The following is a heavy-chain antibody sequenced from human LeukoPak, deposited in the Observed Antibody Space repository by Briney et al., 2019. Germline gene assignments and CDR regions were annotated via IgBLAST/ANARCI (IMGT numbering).Heavy chain of an antibody. CDR1: GESFSGYY. Sequence: KASETLSLTCAVYGESFSGYYWSWIRQPPGKGLEWIGEINHSGSTNYNPSLKSRVTISVDTSKNQFSLKLSSVTAADTAVYYCARGIITGYGDYLDYWGQGTLVTVSS. V-gene: IGHV4-34*01. J-gene: IGHJ4*02. D-gene: IGHD1-20*01. CDR3: ARGIITGYGDYLDY. CDR2: INHSGST.